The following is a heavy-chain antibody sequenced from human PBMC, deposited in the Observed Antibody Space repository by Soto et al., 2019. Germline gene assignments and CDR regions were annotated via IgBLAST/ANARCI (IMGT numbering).Heavy chain of an antibody. J-gene: IGHJ5*02. CDR1: GYTFTSYG. Sequence: XSVKVSCKASGYTFTSYGISWVRQAPGQGLEGMGWISAYNGNTNYAQKLQGRVTMTTDTSTSTAYMELRSLRSDDTAVYYCARDSLTRYYDILTGYYKDNWFDHWGQGTLVTVSS. D-gene: IGHD3-9*01. CDR3: ARDSLTRYYDILTGYYKDNWFDH. V-gene: IGHV1-18*01. CDR2: ISAYNGNT.